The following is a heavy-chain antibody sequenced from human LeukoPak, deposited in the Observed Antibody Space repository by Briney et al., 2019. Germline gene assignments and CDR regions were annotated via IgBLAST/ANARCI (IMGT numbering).Heavy chain of an antibody. J-gene: IGHJ4*02. CDR3: ARFRDYGDSPIFDY. CDR2: INHSGST. Sequence: PSETLSLTCAVYGGSFSGYYWSWIRQPPGKGLEWIGEINHSGSTNYNPSLKSRVTISVDTSKNQFSLKLSSVTAADTAVYYCARFRDYGDSPIFDYWGQGTLVTVSS. CDR1: GGSFSGYY. V-gene: IGHV4-34*01. D-gene: IGHD4-17*01.